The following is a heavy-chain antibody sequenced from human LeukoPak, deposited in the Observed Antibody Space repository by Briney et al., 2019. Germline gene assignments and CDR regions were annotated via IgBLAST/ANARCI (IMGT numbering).Heavy chain of an antibody. CDR2: ISGSGGST. J-gene: IGHJ4*02. CDR3: ANRIPQWLGSDY. D-gene: IGHD6-19*01. Sequence: GGSLRLSCAASGFTFSSYAMSWVRQAPGKGLEWVSAISGSGGSTYYADSVKGRFTISRDNSKNTLYLQMNGLRAEDTAVYYCANRIPQWLGSDYWGQGTLVTVSS. CDR1: GFTFSSYA. V-gene: IGHV3-23*01.